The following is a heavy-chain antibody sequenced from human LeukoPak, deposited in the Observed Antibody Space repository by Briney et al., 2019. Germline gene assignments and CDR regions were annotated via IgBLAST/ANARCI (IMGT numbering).Heavy chain of an antibody. D-gene: IGHD1-26*01. Sequence: ASVKVSCKASGYTFTSYGISWVRQAPGQGLEGMGWISAYYGNTNCAQKLQGRVTMTTDTSTSTAYMELRSLRSDDTAVYYCARRSVGATPFDYWGQGTLVTVSS. CDR2: ISAYYGNT. CDR1: GYTFTSYG. CDR3: ARRSVGATPFDY. J-gene: IGHJ4*02. V-gene: IGHV1-18*01.